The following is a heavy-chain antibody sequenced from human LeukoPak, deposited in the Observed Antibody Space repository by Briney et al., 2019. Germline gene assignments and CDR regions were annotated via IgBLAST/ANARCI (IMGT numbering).Heavy chain of an antibody. CDR2: IIPIFGTA. V-gene: IGHV1-69*13. CDR1: GGTFSSYA. J-gene: IGHJ4*02. CDR3: ATEVGRYYFDY. Sequence: ASVKVSCKASGGTFSSYAISWVRQAPGQGLEWMGGIIPIFGTANYAQKFQGRVTITADESTSTAYMELSSLRSEDTAVYYCATEVGRYYFDYWGQGTLVTVSS. D-gene: IGHD1-26*01.